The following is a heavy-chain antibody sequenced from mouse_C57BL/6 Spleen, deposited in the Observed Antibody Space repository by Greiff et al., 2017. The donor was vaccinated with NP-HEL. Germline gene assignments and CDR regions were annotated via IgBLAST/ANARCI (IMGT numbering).Heavy chain of an antibody. CDR2: INPNYGTT. V-gene: IGHV1-39*01. CDR1: GYSFTDYN. D-gene: IGHD1-1*01. Sequence: VQLKQSGPELVKPGASVKISCKASGYSFTDYNMNWVKQSNGKSLEWIGVINPNYGTTSYNQKFKGKATLTVDQSSSTAYMQLNSLTSEDSAVYYCARLTTTVVEDGYYYAMDYWGQGTSVTVSS. CDR3: ARLTTTVVEDGYYYAMDY. J-gene: IGHJ4*01.